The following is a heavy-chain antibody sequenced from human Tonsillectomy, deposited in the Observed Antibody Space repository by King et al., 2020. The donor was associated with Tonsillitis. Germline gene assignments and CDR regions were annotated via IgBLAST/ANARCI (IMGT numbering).Heavy chain of an antibody. J-gene: IGHJ4*02. Sequence: VQLQESGPGLVKPSQTLALTCTVSGASISGGSYYWSWIRQPAGKGLEWIGRIYTTGNTNYNPSLKSRVTMSVDTSKHQFSLMLTSVTAADPAVYYCARAGYSSGYQDFWGQGTLVTVSS. CDR2: IYTTGNT. CDR3: ARAGYSSGYQDF. D-gene: IGHD6-19*01. V-gene: IGHV4-61*02. CDR1: GASISGGSYY.